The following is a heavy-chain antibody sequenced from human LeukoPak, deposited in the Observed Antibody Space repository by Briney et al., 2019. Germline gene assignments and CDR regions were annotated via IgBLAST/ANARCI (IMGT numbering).Heavy chain of an antibody. CDR1: GGTFSSYA. D-gene: IGHD6-19*01. CDR2: IIPIFGTA. CDR3: ARDWRDSSGWYPNYFDY. J-gene: IGHJ4*02. V-gene: IGHV1-69*13. Sequence: APVKVSCKASGGTFSSYAISWVRQAPGQGLEWMGGIIPIFGTANYAQKFQGRVTITADESTSTAYMELSSLRSEDTAVYYCARDWRDSSGWYPNYFDYWGQGTLDTVSS.